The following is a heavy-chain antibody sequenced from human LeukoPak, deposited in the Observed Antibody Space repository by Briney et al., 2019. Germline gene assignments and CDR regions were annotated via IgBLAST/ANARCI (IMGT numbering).Heavy chain of an antibody. D-gene: IGHD6-13*01. CDR3: ARGSIAAAVISRSTPLDY. V-gene: IGHV4-34*01. CDR1: GGSFSGYY. J-gene: IGHJ4*02. CDR2: INHSGST. Sequence: PSETLSLTCAMYGGSFSGYYWSWSRQPAGKGLQWIGQINHSGSTNYNPSLKSRVTISVDTSKNQFSLKLSSVTAADTAVYYCARGSIAAAVISRSTPLDYWGQGTLVTVSS.